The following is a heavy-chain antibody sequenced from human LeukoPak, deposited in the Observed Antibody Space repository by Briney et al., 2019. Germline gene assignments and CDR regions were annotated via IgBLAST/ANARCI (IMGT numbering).Heavy chain of an antibody. CDR3: ARVGSWVRVFDY. Sequence: SETLSLTCTVSGGSISSGGYSWSWIRQHPGKGLEWIGYIYYSGSTYYNPSLKSRVTISVDTSKNQFSLKLSSVTAADTAVYYCARVGSWVRVFDYWGQGTLVTVSS. V-gene: IGHV4-31*03. CDR1: GGSISSGGYS. CDR2: IYYSGST. J-gene: IGHJ4*02. D-gene: IGHD3-10*01.